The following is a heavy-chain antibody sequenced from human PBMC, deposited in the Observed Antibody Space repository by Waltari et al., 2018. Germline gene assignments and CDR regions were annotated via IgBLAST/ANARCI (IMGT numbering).Heavy chain of an antibody. CDR3: ARGPIGRYSSSWYRY. CDR2: MNPNSGNT. V-gene: IGHV1-8*01. J-gene: IGHJ4*02. CDR1: GYTFTSYD. D-gene: IGHD6-13*01. Sequence: QVQLVQSGAEVKKPGASVKVSCKASGYTFTSYDIHWVRQATGQGLEWMVWMNPNSGNTGYAKKFQGRVTMTRNTSISTAYMELSSLRSEDTAVYYCARGPIGRYSSSWYRYWGQGTLVTVSS.